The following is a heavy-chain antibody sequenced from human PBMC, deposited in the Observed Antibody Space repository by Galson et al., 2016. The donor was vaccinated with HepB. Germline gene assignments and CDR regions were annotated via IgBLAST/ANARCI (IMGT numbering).Heavy chain of an antibody. CDR2: IKPSGGNT. J-gene: IGHJ4*02. CDR1: GYTFNTYN. D-gene: IGHD1-14*01. CDR3: ARELDHSFYFDY. Sequence: SVKGSCKASGYTFNTYNMHWVRQAPGQGLEWMGIIKPSGGNTIYAQKFQDRITMTRDTSTSTVYMELISLRSEDTAVYYCARELDHSFYFDYWCQGTLLTVSS. V-gene: IGHV1-46*02.